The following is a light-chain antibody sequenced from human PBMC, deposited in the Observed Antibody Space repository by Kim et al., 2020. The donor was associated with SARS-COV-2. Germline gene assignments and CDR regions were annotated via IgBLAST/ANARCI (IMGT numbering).Light chain of an antibody. CDR3: QQYKTYWT. J-gene: IGKJ1*01. V-gene: IGKV1-5*01. Sequence: SASVGDRVTITSRASQNISTCLAWYQQRPGKAPKVPIYDASKLQSGVPSRFSGSGSETEFTLTINGLQPDDFATYHCQQYKTYWTFGQGTKVDIK. CDR2: DAS. CDR1: QNISTC.